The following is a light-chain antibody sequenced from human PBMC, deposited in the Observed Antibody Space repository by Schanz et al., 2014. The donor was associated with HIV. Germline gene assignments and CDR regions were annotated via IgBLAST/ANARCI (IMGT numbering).Light chain of an antibody. CDR1: QGISNY. Sequence: DIQMTQSPSSLSASVGDRVTITCRASQGISNYLAWYQQKPGKVPKLLIYAASTLQSGVPSRFSGSGSGTEFTLAISSLQPDDIAIYYCQQYESSSWTFGQGTKVEIK. CDR3: QQYESSSWT. CDR2: AAS. J-gene: IGKJ1*01. V-gene: IGKV1-27*01.